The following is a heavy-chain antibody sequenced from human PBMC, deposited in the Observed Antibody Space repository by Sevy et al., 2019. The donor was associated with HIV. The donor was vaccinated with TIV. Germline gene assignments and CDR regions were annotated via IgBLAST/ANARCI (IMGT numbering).Heavy chain of an antibody. Sequence: QSQTLSLTCAISGDSVSGHSAAWNWIRQSPSRGLEWLRRTYYRSKWYTDFAVSVKSRITINPDTSKNQFSLHLNSVTPEDTAMYYCARGGSAVTGTTFVLAFDIWGQGTMVTVSS. CDR1: GDSVSGHSAA. CDR3: ARGGSAVTGTTFVLAFDI. J-gene: IGHJ3*02. D-gene: IGHD1-20*01. CDR2: TYYRSKWYT. V-gene: IGHV6-1*01.